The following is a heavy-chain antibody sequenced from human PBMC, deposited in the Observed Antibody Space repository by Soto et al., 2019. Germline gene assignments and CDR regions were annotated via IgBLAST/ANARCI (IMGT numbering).Heavy chain of an antibody. J-gene: IGHJ5*02. Sequence: SETLSLTCTVSGGSISSGGYYWSWIRQHPGKGLEWIGYIYYSGSTYYNPSLKSRVTISVDTSKNQFSLKLSSVTAADTAVYYCATTRVVAVAAPGGWFDPWGQGTLVTVSS. V-gene: IGHV4-31*03. CDR1: GGSISSGGYY. CDR3: ATTRVVAVAAPGGWFDP. CDR2: IYYSGST. D-gene: IGHD2-15*01.